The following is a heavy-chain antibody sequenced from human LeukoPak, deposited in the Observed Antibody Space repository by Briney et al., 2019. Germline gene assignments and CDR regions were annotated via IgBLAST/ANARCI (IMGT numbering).Heavy chain of an antibody. CDR3: ARGPYCSGVSCYYFDY. Sequence: SETLTLTCTVSGGSISTYYWSWIRQPPGKGLEWIGYIYHSGSTYYNPSLKSRVTTSVDTSKNQFSLKLSSVTAADTAVYYCARGPYCSGVSCYYFDYWGQGTLVTVSS. CDR1: GGSISTYY. V-gene: IGHV4-59*12. CDR2: IYHSGST. D-gene: IGHD2-15*01. J-gene: IGHJ4*02.